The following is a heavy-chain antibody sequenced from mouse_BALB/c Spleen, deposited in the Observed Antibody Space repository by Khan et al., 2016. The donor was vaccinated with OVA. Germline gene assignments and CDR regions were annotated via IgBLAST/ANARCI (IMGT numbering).Heavy chain of an antibody. D-gene: IGHD2-2*01. V-gene: IGHV1S81*02. CDR1: GYTLNSYY. J-gene: IGHJ3*01. CDR2: INPNNGDA. CDR3: TRSGYGSFAY. Sequence: QIQLVQSGAELVKPGASVKLSCKASGYTLNSYYMYWVKQRPGQGLEWIGEINPNNGDANFNEKFKNKATLTVDKSSKTAFMQISSLTSEDSAVYYCTRSGYGSFAYWGQGTLVTVSA.